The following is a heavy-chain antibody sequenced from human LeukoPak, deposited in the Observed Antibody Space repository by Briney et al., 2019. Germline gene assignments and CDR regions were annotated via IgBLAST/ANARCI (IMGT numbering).Heavy chain of an antibody. CDR3: ARDPYSGSPYYFDY. J-gene: IGHJ4*02. Sequence: ASVKVSWKASGYTFTSYGISWVRQAPGQGLEWMGWISVYNGNTNYAQKLQGRVTMTTDTSTSTAYMELRSLRSDDTAVYYCARDPYSGSPYYFDYWGQGTLVTVSS. CDR1: GYTFTSYG. D-gene: IGHD1-26*01. CDR2: ISVYNGNT. V-gene: IGHV1-18*01.